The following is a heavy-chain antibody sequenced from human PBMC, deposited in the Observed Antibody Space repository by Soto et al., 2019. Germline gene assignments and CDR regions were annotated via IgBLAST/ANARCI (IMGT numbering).Heavy chain of an antibody. CDR2: INHSGST. Sequence: SETLSLTCAVYGWSSSGYYWSWIRQPPGKGLEWIGEINHSGSTNYNPSLKSRVTISVDTSKNQFSLKLSSVTAADTAVYYCARGGSGWYPRDYYYYYGMDVWGQGTTVTVSS. V-gene: IGHV4-34*01. CDR1: GWSSSGYY. D-gene: IGHD6-19*01. CDR3: ARGGSGWYPRDYYYYYGMDV. J-gene: IGHJ6*02.